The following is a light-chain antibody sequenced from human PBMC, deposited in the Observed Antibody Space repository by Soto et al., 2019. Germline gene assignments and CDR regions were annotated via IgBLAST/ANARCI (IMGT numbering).Light chain of an antibody. V-gene: IGLV2-11*01. J-gene: IGLJ1*01. CDR3: CSYAGGPYV. CDR1: SSDVGGYNY. CDR2: DVS. Sequence: QSVLTQPRSVSGSPGQSVTISCTGTSSDVGGYNYVSWYQHHPGKAPKLMIYDVSKRPSGVPDRFSGSKSGNTASLTISGLQAEDVTDYYCCSYAGGPYVFGTGTKLIVL.